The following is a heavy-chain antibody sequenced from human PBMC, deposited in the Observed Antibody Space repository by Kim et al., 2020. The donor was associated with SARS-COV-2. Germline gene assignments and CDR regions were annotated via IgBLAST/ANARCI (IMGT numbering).Heavy chain of an antibody. D-gene: IGHD5-18*01. J-gene: IGHJ4*02. CDR1: GFTFSSYG. V-gene: IGHV3-30*18. CDR3: AKLGSGVDTAMDSFDY. Sequence: GGSLRLSCAASGFTFSSYGMHWVRQAPGKGLEWVAVISYDGSNKYYADSVKGRFTISRDNSKNTLYLQMNSLRAEDTAVYYCAKLGSGVDTAMDSFDYWGQGTLVTVSS. CDR2: ISYDGSNK.